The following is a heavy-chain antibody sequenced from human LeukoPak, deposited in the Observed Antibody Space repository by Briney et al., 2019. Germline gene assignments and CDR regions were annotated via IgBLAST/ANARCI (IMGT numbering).Heavy chain of an antibody. CDR2: IYSGGST. D-gene: IGHD1-26*01. J-gene: IGHJ6*02. Sequence: GGSPRLSCAASGFTVSSNYMSWVRQAPGKGLEWVSVIYSGGSTYYADSVKGRFTISRDNSKNTLYLQMNSLRAEDTAVYYCARENIVGATTAYYYYGMDVWGQGTTVTVSS. CDR1: GFTVSSNY. CDR3: ARENIVGATTAYYYYGMDV. V-gene: IGHV3-53*01.